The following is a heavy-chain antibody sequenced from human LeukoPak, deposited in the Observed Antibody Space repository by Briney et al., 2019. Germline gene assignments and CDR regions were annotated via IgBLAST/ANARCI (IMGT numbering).Heavy chain of an antibody. D-gene: IGHD3-9*01. J-gene: IGHJ4*02. CDR2: ISTYNGNT. Sequence: ASVKVSCKASGYTFTSYGFIWVRQAPGQGLEWMGWISTYNGNTYNAQKFQGRFTMTTDTSTSTVYMELWSLRSDDTAVYYCARYYDILTGYPPLLDYWGQGTLVTVSS. CDR3: ARYYDILTGYPPLLDY. V-gene: IGHV1-18*01. CDR1: GYTFTSYG.